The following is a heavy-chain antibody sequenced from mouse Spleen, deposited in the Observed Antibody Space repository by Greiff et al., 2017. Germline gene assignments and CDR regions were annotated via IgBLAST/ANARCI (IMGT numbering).Heavy chain of an antibody. J-gene: IGHJ2*01. V-gene: IGHV1-26*01. CDR2: INPNNGGT. CDR1: GYTFTDYY. D-gene: IGHD1-1*01. CDR3: ARYRYSFDY. Sequence: VQLQQSGPELVKPGASVKISCKASGYTFTDYYMNWVKQSHGKSLEWIGDINPNNGGTSYNQKFKGKATLTVDKSSSTAYMELRSLTSEDSAVYYCARYRYSFDYWGQGTTLTVSS.